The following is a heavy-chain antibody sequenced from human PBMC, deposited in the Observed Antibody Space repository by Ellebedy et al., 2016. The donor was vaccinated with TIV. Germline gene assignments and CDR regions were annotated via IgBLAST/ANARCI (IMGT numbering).Heavy chain of an antibody. J-gene: IGHJ4*02. V-gene: IGHV3-23*01. Sequence: GESLKISCAASGFTFSSYAVSWVRPTPGQGLEWVAGISGSGDTTFYADSVKGRFTISRDNSKNTLFLQLNSLRAEDPAIYYCASARNYWGQGTLVTVSS. CDR2: ISGSGDTT. CDR3: ASARNY. CDR1: GFTFSSYA.